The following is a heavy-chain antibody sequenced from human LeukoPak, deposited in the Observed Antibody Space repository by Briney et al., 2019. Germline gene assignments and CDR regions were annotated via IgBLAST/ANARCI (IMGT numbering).Heavy chain of an antibody. D-gene: IGHD5-12*01. CDR1: GYTFTGYY. J-gene: IGHJ4*02. V-gene: IGHV1-2*02. CDR3: ARDKGERGVATQNDY. Sequence: ASVKVSCKASGYTFTGYYMHWVRQPPGQGLEWMGWINPNSGGTNYAQKFQGRVTMTRDTSISTAYMELSRLRSDDTAVYYCARDKGERGVATQNDYWGQGTLVTVSS. CDR2: INPNSGGT.